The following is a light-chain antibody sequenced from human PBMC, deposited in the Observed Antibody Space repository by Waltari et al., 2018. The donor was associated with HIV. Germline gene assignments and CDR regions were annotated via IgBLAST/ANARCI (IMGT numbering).Light chain of an antibody. V-gene: IGLV1-40*01. J-gene: IGLJ1*01. CDR3: QSHDSSLSGYV. Sequence: QSVLTQPPSVSGAPGQRVTISCTGSSSNIGAGYHVHWYQQLPGTAPKLLIYGNSKRPSGVPDLFSGSKSGTSASLAITGLQAEDEADYHCQSHDSSLSGYVFGTGTKVTVL. CDR2: GNS. CDR1: SSNIGAGYH.